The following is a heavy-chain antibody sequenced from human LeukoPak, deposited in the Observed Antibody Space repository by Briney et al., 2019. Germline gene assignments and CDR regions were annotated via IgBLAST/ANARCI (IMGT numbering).Heavy chain of an antibody. D-gene: IGHD6-19*01. Sequence: PGGSLRLSCAASGFTFSSYSMNWVGQAPGKGLEWVSFISSSGTYIYYADSVKGRFTISRDNAKNSLYLQMSSLRAEDTAVYYCAVVAGTYWGQGTLVTVSS. V-gene: IGHV3-21*01. J-gene: IGHJ4*02. CDR1: GFTFSSYS. CDR3: AVVAGTY. CDR2: ISSSGTYI.